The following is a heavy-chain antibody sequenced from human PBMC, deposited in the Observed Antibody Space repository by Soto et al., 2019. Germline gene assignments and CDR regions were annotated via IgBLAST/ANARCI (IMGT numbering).Heavy chain of an antibody. Sequence: PSETLSLTCAVSGGSISSSNWWSWVRQPPGKGLEWIGEIYHSGSTNYNPSLKSRVTMPVDKSKNQFSLKLSSVTAADTAVYYCARDQGWSYGMDVWGQGTTVTVSS. CDR1: GGSISSSNW. V-gene: IGHV4-4*02. J-gene: IGHJ6*02. CDR2: IYHSGST. D-gene: IGHD3-3*01. CDR3: ARDQGWSYGMDV.